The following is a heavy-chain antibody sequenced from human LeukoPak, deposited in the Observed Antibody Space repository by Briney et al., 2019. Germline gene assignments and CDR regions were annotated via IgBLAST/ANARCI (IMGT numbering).Heavy chain of an antibody. J-gene: IGHJ4*02. CDR3: ARDLMYCDTMRCYDGDFDY. D-gene: IGHD2-2*01. CDR2: ISAYNHNT. V-gene: IGHV1-18*01. Sequence: GASVKVSCKASGYSFINFGLSWVRQAPGQGLEWMGWISAYNHNTNYAQKFQGRVTMTIDTSTTTVYMELRSLRSDDTAIYYCARDLMYCDTMRCYDGDFDYWGQRTPVTVSS. CDR1: GYSFINFG.